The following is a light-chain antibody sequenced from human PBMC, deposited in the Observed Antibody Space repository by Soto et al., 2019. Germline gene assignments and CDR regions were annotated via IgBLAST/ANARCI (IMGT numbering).Light chain of an antibody. CDR2: DVT. V-gene: IGLV2-11*01. Sequence: QSALAQPRSVSGSPGQSVTISCTGTSSDVGGYDHVSWYQQQHPGKAPKLMIFDVTKRPSGVPDRFAGSKSGNTASLSISGLQAEDEADYCCYSYAGSWYVFRTGTKVTVL. CDR1: SSDVGGYDH. J-gene: IGLJ1*01. CDR3: YSYAGSWYV.